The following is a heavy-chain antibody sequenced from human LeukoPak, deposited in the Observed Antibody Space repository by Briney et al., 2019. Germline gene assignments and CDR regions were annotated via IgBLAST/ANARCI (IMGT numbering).Heavy chain of an antibody. CDR2: ISSSSSYI. CDR1: GFTFSSYS. D-gene: IGHD1-26*01. V-gene: IGHV3-21*01. J-gene: IGHJ4*02. Sequence: GGSLRLSCAASGFTFSSYSMNWVRQAPGKGLEWVSSISSSSSYIYYADSVKGRFTISRDNAKNSPYLQMNSLRAEDTAVYYCARGDYSGSSSNSSAVYLRFDYWGQGTLVTVSS. CDR3: ARGDYSGSSSNSSAVYLRFDY.